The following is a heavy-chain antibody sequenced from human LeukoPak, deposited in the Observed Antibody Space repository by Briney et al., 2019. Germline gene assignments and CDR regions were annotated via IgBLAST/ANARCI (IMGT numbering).Heavy chain of an antibody. CDR3: ARDRPGGSGEAFDI. J-gene: IGHJ3*02. D-gene: IGHD3-10*01. V-gene: IGHV3-66*01. CDR1: GFNVSSNY. Sequence: GGSLRLSCAASGFNVSSNYMSWVRQAPGKGLEWVAVIYSGGNTNFADSVKGRFTISRDNSKNTLYLQMNGLRAEDTAVYYCARDRPGGSGEAFDIWGQGTMVTVSS. CDR2: IYSGGNT.